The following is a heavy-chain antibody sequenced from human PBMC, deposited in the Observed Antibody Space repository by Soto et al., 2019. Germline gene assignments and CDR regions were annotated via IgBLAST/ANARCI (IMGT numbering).Heavy chain of an antibody. Sequence: ESGGGLVQPGRSLRLSCTASGFTFGDYAMSWVRQAPGKGLEWVGFIRSKAYGGTTEYAASVKGRFTISRDDSKSIAYLQMNSLKTEDTAVYYCTRSAAYYSNYYFDYWGQGTLVTVSS. CDR2: IRSKAYGGTT. V-gene: IGHV3-49*04. J-gene: IGHJ4*02. CDR1: GFTFGDYA. D-gene: IGHD4-4*01. CDR3: TRSAAYYSNYYFDY.